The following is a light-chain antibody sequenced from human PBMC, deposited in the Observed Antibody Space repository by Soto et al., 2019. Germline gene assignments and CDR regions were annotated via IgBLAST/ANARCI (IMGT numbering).Light chain of an antibody. J-gene: IGLJ1*01. CDR3: SAYSAGNSLLV. CDR2: EVS. V-gene: IGLV2-14*01. CDR1: RTDIGGYNL. Sequence: QSALTQPASVSGSPGQTITISCTGTRTDIGGYNLVSWYQHHPGKAPKLLIHEVSNRPSGISNRFSGSKSDNMASLTISGLRAEDESDYYCSAYSAGNSLLVFGGGTKV.